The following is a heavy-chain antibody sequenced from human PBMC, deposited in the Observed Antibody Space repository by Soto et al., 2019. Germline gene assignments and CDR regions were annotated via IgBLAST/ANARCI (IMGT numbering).Heavy chain of an antibody. J-gene: IGHJ4*02. CDR2: IYSGGYT. D-gene: IGHD6-25*01. Sequence: EVQLVESGGGLIQPGGSLRLSCAVSGFTVSNNYMSWVRQAPGKGLEGVSVIYSGGYTAYGDSVKGRFTISRDNSKNTQYLQMKSRGASEPAVYYWATQRGGGGYWGQGTLVTVSS. CDR3: ATQRGGGGY. CDR1: GFTVSNNY. V-gene: IGHV3-53*01.